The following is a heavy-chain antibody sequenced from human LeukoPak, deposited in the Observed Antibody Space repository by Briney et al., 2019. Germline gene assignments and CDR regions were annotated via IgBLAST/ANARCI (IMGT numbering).Heavy chain of an antibody. Sequence: GGSLRLSCAASGFTFDDYAMHWVRQAPGKGLEWVSGISWNSGSIGYADSVKGRFTISRDNAKNSLYLQMNSLRAEDTALYYCAKDSVYYYDNSGYFDSWGQGTLVTVSS. CDR1: GFTFDDYA. CDR3: AKDSVYYYDNSGYFDS. V-gene: IGHV3-9*01. J-gene: IGHJ4*02. D-gene: IGHD3-22*01. CDR2: ISWNSGSI.